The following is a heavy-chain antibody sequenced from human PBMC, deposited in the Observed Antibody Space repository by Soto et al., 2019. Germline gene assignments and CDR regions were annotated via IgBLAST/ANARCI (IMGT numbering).Heavy chain of an antibody. CDR3: ARRAVEGSHWFDP. Sequence: PSETLSLTCTVSGGSIISGGFYWSWIRQDPGKGLEWIGYIHSSGITYDNPSLKSRLTLSVDTSKNQFSLTLSSVTAADTAVYYCARRAVEGSHWFDPWGQGILVTVSS. D-gene: IGHD1-1*01. CDR1: GGSIISGGFY. J-gene: IGHJ5*02. V-gene: IGHV4-31*03. CDR2: IHSSGIT.